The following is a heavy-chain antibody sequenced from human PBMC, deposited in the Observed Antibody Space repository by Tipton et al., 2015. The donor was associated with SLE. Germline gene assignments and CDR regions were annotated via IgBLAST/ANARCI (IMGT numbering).Heavy chain of an antibody. CDR3: ARNKSWKPGDYYYYMDV. D-gene: IGHD1-1*01. CDR2: ISYDGSNK. V-gene: IGHV3-30*04. J-gene: IGHJ6*03. Sequence: SLRLSCAASGFTFSNYAMHWVRQAPGKGLEWVAVISYDGSNKYYADSVKGRFTISRDNSKNTLYLQMNSLRAEDTAVYYCARNKSWKPGDYYYYMDVWGDGTTVIVSS. CDR1: GFTFSNYA.